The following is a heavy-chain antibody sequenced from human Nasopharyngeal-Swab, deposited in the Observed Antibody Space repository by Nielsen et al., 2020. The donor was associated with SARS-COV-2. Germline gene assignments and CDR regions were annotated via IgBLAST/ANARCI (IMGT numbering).Heavy chain of an antibody. CDR1: GFTFSSYG. Sequence: GESLKLSCAASGFTFSSYGMHWVRQAPGKGLEWVAVIWSDGSNKYYADSVKGRFTISRDNSKNTLYLPMNSLRAEDTAVYYCARAAAHGGHILGYFDYWGQGTLVTVSS. CDR3: ARAAAHGGHILGYFDY. J-gene: IGHJ4*02. CDR2: IWSDGSNK. V-gene: IGHV3-33*01. D-gene: IGHD4-23*01.